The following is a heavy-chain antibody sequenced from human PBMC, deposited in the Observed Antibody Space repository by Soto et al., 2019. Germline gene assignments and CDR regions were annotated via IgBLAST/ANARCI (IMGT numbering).Heavy chain of an antibody. J-gene: IGHJ6*03. D-gene: IGHD2-15*01. CDR1: GFTFSSYA. CDR3: AKNSCGGSCYDYYYMDV. Sequence: GGSLRLSCAASGFTFSSYAMSWVRQAPGEGLEWVSAISGSGGSTYYADSVKGRFTISRDNSKNTLYLQMNSLRAEDTAVYYCAKNSCGGSCYDYYYMDVWGKGTTVTVSS. V-gene: IGHV3-23*01. CDR2: ISGSGGST.